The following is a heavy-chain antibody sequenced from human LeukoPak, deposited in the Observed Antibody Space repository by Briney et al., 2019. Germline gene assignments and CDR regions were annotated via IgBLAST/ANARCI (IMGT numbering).Heavy chain of an antibody. CDR3: ARGWTMVRGVPSLDY. D-gene: IGHD3-10*01. Sequence: PSETLSLTCTVSGGSISSGDYHWIWTRAPPGKGLVWCGYIYYSGSTYYNPSLKSRVTISVDTSKNQFSLELSSVTAADTAVYYCARGWTMVRGVPSLDYWGQGTLVTVSS. V-gene: IGHV4-30-4*08. CDR1: GGSISSGDYH. J-gene: IGHJ4*02. CDR2: IYYSGST.